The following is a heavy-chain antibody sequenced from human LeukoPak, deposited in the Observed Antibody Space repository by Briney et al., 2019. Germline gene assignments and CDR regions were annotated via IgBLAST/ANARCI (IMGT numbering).Heavy chain of an antibody. J-gene: IGHJ4*02. D-gene: IGHD6-13*01. CDR3: ARVRYGSSWRWSDY. Sequence: GGSLRLSCAASGFTFSSYSMNWVRQAPGKGLEWVSSISSSSYIYYADSVKGRFTISRDNAKNSLYLQMNSLRAEDTAVYYCARVRYGSSWRWSDYWGQGTLVTVSS. CDR1: GFTFSSYS. CDR2: ISSSSYI. V-gene: IGHV3-21*01.